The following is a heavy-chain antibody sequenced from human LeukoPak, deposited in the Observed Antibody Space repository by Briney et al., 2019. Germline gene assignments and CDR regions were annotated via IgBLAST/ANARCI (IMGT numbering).Heavy chain of an antibody. V-gene: IGHV3-13*01. Sequence: GGSLRLSCAASGFTFSSYDMHWVRQATGKGLEWVSAIGTAGDTYYPDSVKGRFTISRENAKNSLYLQMNSLRAGDTAVYYCARATRKVGFDYWGQGTLVTVSS. CDR1: GFTFSSYD. J-gene: IGHJ4*02. CDR3: ARATRKVGFDY. CDR2: IGTAGDT. D-gene: IGHD1-26*01.